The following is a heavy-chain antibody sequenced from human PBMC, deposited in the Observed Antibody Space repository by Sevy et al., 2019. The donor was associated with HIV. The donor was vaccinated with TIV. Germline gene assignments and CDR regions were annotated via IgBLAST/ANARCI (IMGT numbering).Heavy chain of an antibody. CDR3: ARDRDDGYCTNGVCFNFDN. CDR1: GFTFDDYA. CDR2: ISWNSASI. V-gene: IGHV3-9*01. D-gene: IGHD2-8*01. J-gene: IGHJ4*01. Sequence: SLKISCAASGFTFDDYAMHWVRQAPGKGLEWVSGISWNSASIDYADSVKGRFTISRDNAKNSLYLQMKSLRAEDTALYYCARDRDDGYCTNGVCFNFDNWGQRTLVTVSS.